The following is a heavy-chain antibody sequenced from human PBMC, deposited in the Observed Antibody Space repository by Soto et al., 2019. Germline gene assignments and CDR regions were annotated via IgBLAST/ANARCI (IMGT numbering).Heavy chain of an antibody. CDR2: IKQDGSEK. CDR1: GFTFSSYW. V-gene: IGHV3-7*01. J-gene: IGHJ6*02. Sequence: EVQLVESGGGLVQPGGSLRLSCAASGFTFSSYWMSWVRQAPGKGLEWVANIKQDGSEKYYVDSVKGRFTISRDNAKNSRYLQMNSLRAEDTAVYYCARGGAFGGVIVTIPLYYYYYGMDVWGQGTTVTVSS. D-gene: IGHD3-16*02. CDR3: ARGGAFGGVIVTIPLYYYYYGMDV.